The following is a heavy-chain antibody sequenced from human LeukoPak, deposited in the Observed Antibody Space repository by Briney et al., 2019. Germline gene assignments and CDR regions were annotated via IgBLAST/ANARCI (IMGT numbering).Heavy chain of an antibody. CDR2: ISSGSSTK. CDR3: ARRGGLNQGSDY. J-gene: IGHJ4*02. V-gene: IGHV3-48*01. CDR1: GFTFSSYS. D-gene: IGHD3-16*01. Sequence: GGSLRLSCTGSGFTFSSYSMNWVRQAPGKGLEGVSYISSGSSTKSYADSVKGRFTISRDNAKNSLYLQMNSLRAEDTAVYYCARRGGLNQGSDYWGQGTLVTVSS.